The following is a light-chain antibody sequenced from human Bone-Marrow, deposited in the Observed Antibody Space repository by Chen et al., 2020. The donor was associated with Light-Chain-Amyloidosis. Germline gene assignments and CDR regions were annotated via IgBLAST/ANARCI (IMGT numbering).Light chain of an antibody. V-gene: IGKV1-39*01. CDR1: QSISSY. Sequence: DIQMTQSPSSLSASVGDRVTITCRASQSISSYLNWYQQKPGKAPKLLIYAASSLQSGVPSRFSGSGSGTDFTLTISSLQPEDFATYYCQQSYSTPPVTFGVGTKVEIK. J-gene: IGKJ4*01. CDR3: QQSYSTPPVT. CDR2: AAS.